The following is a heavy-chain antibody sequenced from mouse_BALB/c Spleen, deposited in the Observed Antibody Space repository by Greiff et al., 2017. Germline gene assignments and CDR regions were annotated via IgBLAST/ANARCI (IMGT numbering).Heavy chain of an antibody. Sequence: EVHLVESGGGLVKPGGSLKLSCAASGFAFSSYDMSWVRQTPEKRLEWVAYISSGGGSTYYPDTVKGRFTISRDNAKNTLYLQMSSLKSEDTAMYYCARHNPYYGNFPFAYWGQGTLVTVSA. V-gene: IGHV5-12-1*01. CDR2: ISSGGGST. CDR3: ARHNPYYGNFPFAY. CDR1: GFAFSSYD. D-gene: IGHD2-10*01. J-gene: IGHJ3*01.